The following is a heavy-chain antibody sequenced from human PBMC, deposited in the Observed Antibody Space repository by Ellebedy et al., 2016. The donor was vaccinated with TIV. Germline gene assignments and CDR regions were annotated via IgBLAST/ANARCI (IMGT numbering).Heavy chain of an antibody. V-gene: IGHV3-23*01. CDR3: AKTRYGSGWYYFAY. D-gene: IGHD6-19*01. CDR1: GFTFDSYA. Sequence: GGSLRLXXAASGFTFDSYAMNWVRQAPGKGLEWVSGITGGGSNTYYADSVRGRFTISRDNSRNSLFLQMNILRVEDTAVYYCAKTRYGSGWYYFAYWGQGALVTVSS. J-gene: IGHJ4*02. CDR2: ITGGGSNT.